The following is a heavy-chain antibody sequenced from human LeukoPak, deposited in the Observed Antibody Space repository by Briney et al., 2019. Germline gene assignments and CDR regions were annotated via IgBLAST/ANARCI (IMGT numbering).Heavy chain of an antibody. CDR2: ISGSSSTI. D-gene: IGHD3-10*01. V-gene: IGHV3-48*04. CDR1: GFTFSTFN. CDR3: ARDHLWFGDYDH. J-gene: IGHJ4*02. Sequence: GGSLRLSCAASGFTFSTFNMNWVRQAPGKGLEWVSYISGSSSTIYYADSVKDRFTISRDNAQNSLFLQMNSLRAEDTAVYYCARDHLWFGDYDHWGQGTLVTVSS.